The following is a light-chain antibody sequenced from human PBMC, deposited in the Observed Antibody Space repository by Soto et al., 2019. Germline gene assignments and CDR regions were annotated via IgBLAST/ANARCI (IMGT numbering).Light chain of an antibody. CDR2: GAS. Sequence: EIVLTQSPGTLSLSPGERATLSCRASQSVSNNYLAWYQQKPGQAPRLLIYGASNRGTGIPDRFSGSGSGTDFTRTISRLEAEDFAVYYCQQYGSSGTFGQGTKVEIK. J-gene: IGKJ1*01. V-gene: IGKV3-20*01. CDR3: QQYGSSGT. CDR1: QSVSNNY.